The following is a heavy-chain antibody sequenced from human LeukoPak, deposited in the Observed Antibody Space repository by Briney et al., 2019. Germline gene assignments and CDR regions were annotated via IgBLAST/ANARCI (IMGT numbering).Heavy chain of an antibody. D-gene: IGHD6-19*01. CDR1: GYTFTSYG. CDR2: ISAYNGNT. J-gene: IGHJ4*02. CDR3: ARSLAVAGTGFLFY. V-gene: IGHV1-18*04. Sequence: ASVKVSCKASGYTFTSYGISWVRQAPGQGLEWMGWISAYNGNTNYAQKLRGRVTMTTDTSTSTAYMELRSLRSDDTAVYYCARSLAVAGTGFLFYWGQGTLVTVSS.